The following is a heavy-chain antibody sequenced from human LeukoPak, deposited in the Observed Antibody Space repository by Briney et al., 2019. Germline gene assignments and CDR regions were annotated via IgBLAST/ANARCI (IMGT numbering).Heavy chain of an antibody. CDR2: ISSSSSSTI. J-gene: IGHJ4*02. Sequence: PGGSLRLSCAASGFTFSRYSMNWVRQAPGKGLDWVSYISSSSSSTIYYADSVRGRFTISRDNAQNSLFLQMNSLRAEDTAVYYCARDSSPDYWGQGTLVTVSS. CDR3: ARDSSPDY. CDR1: GFTFSRYS. V-gene: IGHV3-48*01. D-gene: IGHD6-13*01.